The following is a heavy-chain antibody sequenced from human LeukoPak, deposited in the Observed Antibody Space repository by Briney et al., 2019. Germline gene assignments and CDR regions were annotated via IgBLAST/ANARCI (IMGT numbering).Heavy chain of an antibody. Sequence: GGSLRLSCLASGFSVNNDYMSWVRQAPGKGLEWVPVLHTNYNTYYADSVKGRFTISSDNSKNTLYLQMNSLRVEDTAVYYCARDRPYGGLNGFDYWGQGTLVTVSS. V-gene: IGHV3-53*01. D-gene: IGHD4/OR15-4a*01. CDR2: LHTNYNT. J-gene: IGHJ4*02. CDR3: ARDRPYGGLNGFDY. CDR1: GFSVNNDY.